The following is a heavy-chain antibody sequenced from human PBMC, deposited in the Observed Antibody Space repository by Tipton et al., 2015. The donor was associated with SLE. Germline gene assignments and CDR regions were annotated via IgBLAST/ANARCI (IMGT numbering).Heavy chain of an antibody. D-gene: IGHD6-13*01. Sequence: TLSLTCTVSGGSISSYYWSWIRQPPGKGLEWIGYIYYSGSTNYNPSLKSRVTISVDTSKNQFSLKLSSVTAADTAVYYCARASGPYSSPGVWGKGTTDTVSS. V-gene: IGHV4-59*01. CDR1: GGSISSYY. CDR2: IYYSGST. J-gene: IGHJ6*04. CDR3: ARASGPYSSPGV.